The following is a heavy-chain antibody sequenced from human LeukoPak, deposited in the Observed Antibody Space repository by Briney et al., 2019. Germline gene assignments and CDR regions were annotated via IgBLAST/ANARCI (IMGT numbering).Heavy chain of an antibody. Sequence: GESLKISRKGSGYSFTSYWIGWVRQMPGKGLESVGIIYPGDSDTRYSPSFQGQVTISADKSINTAYLQWSSLKASDTAMYYCARLGATVTTGWYYGMDVWGKATSATVSS. J-gene: IGHJ6*04. CDR1: GYSFTSYW. CDR2: IYPGDSDT. D-gene: IGHD4-17*01. V-gene: IGHV5-51*01. CDR3: ARLGATVTTGWYYGMDV.